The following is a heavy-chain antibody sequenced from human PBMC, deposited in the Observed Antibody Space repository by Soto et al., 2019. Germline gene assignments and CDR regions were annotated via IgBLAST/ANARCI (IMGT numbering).Heavy chain of an antibody. D-gene: IGHD3-22*01. Sequence: PSETLSLTCTVSGGSISSGGYYWSWIRQHPGKGLEWIGYIYYSGGTYYNPSLKSRVTISVDTSKNQFSLKLSSVTAADTAVYYCARVREGYYYASSDPRRYRKQNYFDYWGQGTLVTVSS. CDR2: IYYSGGT. J-gene: IGHJ4*02. CDR3: ARVREGYYYASSDPRRYRKQNYFDY. V-gene: IGHV4-31*03. CDR1: GGSISSGGYY.